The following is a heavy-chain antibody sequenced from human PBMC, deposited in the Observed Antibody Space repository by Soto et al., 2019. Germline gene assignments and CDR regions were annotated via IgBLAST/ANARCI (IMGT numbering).Heavy chain of an antibody. CDR2: IYYSGST. V-gene: IGHV4-30-4*01. CDR3: VRVVDPYDI. J-gene: IGHJ6*02. D-gene: IGHD3-9*01. Sequence: QVQLQESGPGLVKPSQTLSLTCTVSGGSISSGDYYWSWIRQPPGKGLEWIGYIYYSGSTFYNPSLNSRLAISVDTSKNPFSLKLTSVTAGDTAVYDRVRVVDPYDILGQWRTVTLSS. CDR1: GGSISSGDYY.